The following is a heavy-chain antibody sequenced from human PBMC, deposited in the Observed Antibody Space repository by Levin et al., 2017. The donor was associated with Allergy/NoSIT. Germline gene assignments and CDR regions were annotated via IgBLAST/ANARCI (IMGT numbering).Heavy chain of an antibody. CDR1: GFSFRSFG. CDR3: AKDVVFGTSSWSLDF. V-gene: IGHV3-30*18. Sequence: GGSLRLSCAASGFSFRSFGMHWVRQAPGKGLEWVAVISYDAGDKYYADSVKGRFTISRDNTKNTLYLQMNSLRSADAAVYYCAKDVVFGTSSWSLDFWGQGTLVTVSS. CDR2: ISYDAGDK. J-gene: IGHJ4*02. D-gene: IGHD6-13*01.